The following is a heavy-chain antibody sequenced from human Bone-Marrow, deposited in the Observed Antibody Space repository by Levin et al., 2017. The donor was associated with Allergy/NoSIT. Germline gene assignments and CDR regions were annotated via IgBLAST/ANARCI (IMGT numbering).Heavy chain of an antibody. D-gene: IGHD5-18*01. CDR1: GGSISSYS. J-gene: IGHJ2*01. V-gene: IGHV4-59*01. CDR2: MFNSGGT. Sequence: KASETLSLTCTVSGGSISSYSWSWIRQPPGKGLEWLAYMFNSGGTNYNPSLKSRLAISVDRSTSQFTLKLSSVTAADTAVYYCARVDRGYSIGDYYFYFDLWGRGTLVTVSS. CDR3: ARVDRGYSIGDYYFYFDL.